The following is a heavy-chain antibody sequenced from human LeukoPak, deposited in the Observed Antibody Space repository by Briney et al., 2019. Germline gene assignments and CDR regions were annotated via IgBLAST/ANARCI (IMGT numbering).Heavy chain of an antibody. D-gene: IGHD1-14*01. V-gene: IGHV1-69*04. Sequence: SVKVSCKASGDTFSSYAISWVRQAPGQGLEWMGRIIPIFGIANYAQKFQGRVTITADKSTSTAYMELSSLRSEDTAVYYCARERYPILDYYYYGMGVWGQGTTVTVSS. J-gene: IGHJ6*02. CDR1: GDTFSSYA. CDR3: ARERYPILDYYYYGMGV. CDR2: IIPIFGIA.